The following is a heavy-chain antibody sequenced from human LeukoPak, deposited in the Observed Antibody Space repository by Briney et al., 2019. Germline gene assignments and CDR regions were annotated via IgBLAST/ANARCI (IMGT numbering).Heavy chain of an antibody. CDR1: GFTFSGYA. CDR3: AKSRSSGSYCIDY. Sequence: GGSLRLSCAASGFTFSGYAMHWVRQAPGKGLEYVSAITNNGGSTYYANSVKGRFTISRDNSKNTLSLQMNSLRAEDTAVYYCAKSRSSGSYCIDYWGQGTLVTVSS. CDR2: ITNNGGST. J-gene: IGHJ4*02. V-gene: IGHV3-64*01. D-gene: IGHD3-10*01.